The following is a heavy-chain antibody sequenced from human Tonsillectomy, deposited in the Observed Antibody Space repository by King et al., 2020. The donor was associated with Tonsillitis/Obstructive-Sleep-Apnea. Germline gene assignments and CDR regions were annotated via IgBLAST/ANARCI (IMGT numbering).Heavy chain of an antibody. Sequence: VQLQQWGAGLLKPTETLSLTCAVYGGSFSPYYWTWIRQPPGKGLEWIGEINHSGSANYNPSLKSRVTTSVDTSKKQFSLKLTSVTAADTAIYYCALGEGTATTHYFDNWGQGTLVTVSS. V-gene: IGHV4-34*01. D-gene: IGHD1-1*01. CDR3: ALGEGTATTHYFDN. CDR1: GGSFSPYY. J-gene: IGHJ4*02. CDR2: INHSGSA.